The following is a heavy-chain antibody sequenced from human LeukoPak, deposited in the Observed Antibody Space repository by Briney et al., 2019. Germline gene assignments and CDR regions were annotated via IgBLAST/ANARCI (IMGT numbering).Heavy chain of an antibody. V-gene: IGHV3-23*01. CDR3: AKGWPVAGDIKDWFAL. CDR2: ITAFGENT. D-gene: IGHD6-19*01. CDR1: GFMFSSYA. J-gene: IGHJ5*02. Sequence: GGSLRLSCEASGFMFSSYAMNWVRQTPERGLEWVSAITAFGENTYTTSRDNSRSTLALQMNSLRYEDTAVYYCAKGWPVAGDIKDWFALWGQGTLVTVSS.